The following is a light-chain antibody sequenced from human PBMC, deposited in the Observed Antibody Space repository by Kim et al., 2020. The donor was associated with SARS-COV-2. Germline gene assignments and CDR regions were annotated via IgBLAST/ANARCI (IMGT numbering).Light chain of an antibody. J-gene: IGLJ2*01. Sequence: GQSITISCTGTNSDIGGYNYVSWYQQYPGKAPKLIIYDVSKRPSGISNRFSGSKSGNTASLTISGLQAEDEADYYCNSYRRSTTSLFGGGTQLTVL. CDR2: DVS. CDR3: NSYRRSTTSL. CDR1: NSDIGGYNY. V-gene: IGLV2-14*03.